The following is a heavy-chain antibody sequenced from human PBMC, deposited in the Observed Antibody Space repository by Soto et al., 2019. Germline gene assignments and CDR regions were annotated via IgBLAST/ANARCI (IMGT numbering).Heavy chain of an antibody. V-gene: IGHV3-7*03. J-gene: IGHJ6*02. CDR1: GFTFSSYW. CDR2: IKADGTEK. Sequence: VHLVESGGDLVQPGGSLRLSCVGSGFTFSSYWMGWVRQTPGKGLEWVATIKADGTEKYYVDSVKGRFTFSRDNAKTSVYLEMNSLRAEDTAVYYCVTAVRGYNANGDLWGQGTTVTVSS. D-gene: IGHD5-12*01. CDR3: VTAVRGYNANGDL.